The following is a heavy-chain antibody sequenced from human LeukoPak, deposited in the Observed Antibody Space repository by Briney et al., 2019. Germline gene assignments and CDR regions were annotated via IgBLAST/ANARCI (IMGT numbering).Heavy chain of an antibody. CDR1: GFTFSSYE. V-gene: IGHV3-48*03. J-gene: IGHJ4*02. CDR2: ISSSGSTI. Sequence: PGGSLRLSCAASGFTFSSYEMNWVRQAPGKGLEWVSYISSSGSTIYYADSVKGRFTISRDNAKNSLYLQMNGLRAEDTAVYYCASGITMINYYWGQGTLVTVSS. CDR3: ASGITMINYY. D-gene: IGHD3-22*01.